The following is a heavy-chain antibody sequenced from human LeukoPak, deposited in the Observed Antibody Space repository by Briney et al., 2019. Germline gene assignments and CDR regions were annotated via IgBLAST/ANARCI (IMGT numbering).Heavy chain of an antibody. CDR3: ARNIPKYDSFDY. CDR1: GCSSSSYY. D-gene: IGHD3-3*01. CDR2: IYYSEST. Sequence: SETLSRTGTVSGCSSSSYYWIWIRQPPGKGLEWIGYIYYSESTNYNPSLKSLVTISVDTSKNQFSLKPSSVNAADTAVYYCARNIPKYDSFDYWGQGTLVIVSS. J-gene: IGHJ4*02. V-gene: IGHV4-59*01.